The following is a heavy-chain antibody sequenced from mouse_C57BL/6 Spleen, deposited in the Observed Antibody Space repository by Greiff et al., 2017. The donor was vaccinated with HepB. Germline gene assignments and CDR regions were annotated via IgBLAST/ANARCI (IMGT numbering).Heavy chain of an antibody. CDR2: IWRGGST. V-gene: IGHV2-5*01. Sequence: VQRVESGPGLVQPSQSLSITCTVSGFSLTSYGVHWVRQSPGKGLEWLGVIWRGGSTDYNAAFMSRLSITKDNSKSQVFFKMNSLQADDTAIYYCAKNGDYYSNYFDYWGQGTTLTVSS. CDR1: GFSLTSYG. J-gene: IGHJ2*01. D-gene: IGHD2-5*01. CDR3: AKNGDYYSNYFDY.